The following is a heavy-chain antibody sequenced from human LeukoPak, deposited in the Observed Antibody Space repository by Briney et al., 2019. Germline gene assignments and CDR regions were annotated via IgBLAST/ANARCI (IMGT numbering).Heavy chain of an antibody. J-gene: IGHJ4*02. CDR1: GGSISSYY. D-gene: IGHD6-13*01. CDR3: ARARDIAAAEYYFDY. V-gene: IGHV4-59*01. Sequence: SETLSLTRTVSGGSISSYYWSWIRQPPGKGLEWIGYIYYSGSTSYNPSLKSRVTISVDTSKNQFSLRLTSVTAADTAVYYCARARDIAAAEYYFDYWGQGTLVTVSS. CDR2: IYYSGST.